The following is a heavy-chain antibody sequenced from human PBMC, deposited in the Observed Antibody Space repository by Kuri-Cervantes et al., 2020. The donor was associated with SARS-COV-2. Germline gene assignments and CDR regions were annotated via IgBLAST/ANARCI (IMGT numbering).Heavy chain of an antibody. Sequence: ASVKVSCKASGYTFTSYGISWVRQAPGQGLEWMGWISAYNGNTNYAQKLQGRVTMTTDTSTSTAYMELRSLRSEDTAVYYCARLLYGALNGGAPRFDPWGQGTLVTGSS. V-gene: IGHV1-18*01. J-gene: IGHJ5*02. CDR2: ISAYNGNT. CDR3: ARLLYGALNGGAPRFDP. D-gene: IGHD4-17*01. CDR1: GYTFTSYG.